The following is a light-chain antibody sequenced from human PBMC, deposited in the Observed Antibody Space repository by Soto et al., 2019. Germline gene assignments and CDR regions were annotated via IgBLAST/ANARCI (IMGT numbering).Light chain of an antibody. V-gene: IGLV1-40*01. Sequence: QSVLTQPAAVSGAPGQRVTISCSGSSSNIGAGYDVQWYRQFPGTAPKLIIYANSDRPSGVPDRFSGSKSGTSASLAITGLQAEDEADYYCQSYDSSLIVSKVFGTGTKVTVL. J-gene: IGLJ1*01. CDR2: ANS. CDR1: SSNIGAGYD. CDR3: QSYDSSLIVSKV.